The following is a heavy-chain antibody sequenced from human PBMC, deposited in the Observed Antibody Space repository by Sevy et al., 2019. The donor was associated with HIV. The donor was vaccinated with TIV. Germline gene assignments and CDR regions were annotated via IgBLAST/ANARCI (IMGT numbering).Heavy chain of an antibody. V-gene: IGHV3-48*01. J-gene: IGHJ4*02. CDR1: GLTFSTYS. CDR2: ISSSSRTI. CDR3: ARDEQTYGDYDYFDY. Sequence: GESLKISCAASGLTFSTYSMNWVRQAPGKGLEWVSYISSSSRTIFYADSVKGRFTISRDNAKKSLYLQMDSLTAEDTAVYYCARDEQTYGDYDYFDYWGQGTLVTVSS. D-gene: IGHD4-17*01.